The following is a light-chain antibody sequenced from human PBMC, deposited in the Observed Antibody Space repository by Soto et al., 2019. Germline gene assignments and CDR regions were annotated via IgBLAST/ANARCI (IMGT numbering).Light chain of an antibody. CDR3: TSYRRPDSWV. CDR2: DVT. V-gene: IGLV2-14*01. J-gene: IGLJ3*02. Sequence: QSALTQPASVSGSPGQSITISCTGTSSDVGGYNYVSWFQQHPGKAPQLLIYDVTNRPSGVSNRFSGSKSGNTASLTISGLQDEDEGDYYCTSYRRPDSWVFGGGTKLTVL. CDR1: SSDVGGYNY.